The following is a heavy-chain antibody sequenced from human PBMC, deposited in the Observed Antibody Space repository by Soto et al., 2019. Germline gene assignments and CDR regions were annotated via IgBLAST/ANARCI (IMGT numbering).Heavy chain of an antibody. Sequence: AGGSLRLSCAASGFTVSGNFMSWVRQAPGKGLEWVSIIYSGDSTYYADSVKGRFTISRDNSKNTLYLQMNSLRAEDTAVYYCASRFSSSWSALDYWGQGTLVTVSS. CDR2: IYSGDST. V-gene: IGHV3-53*01. J-gene: IGHJ4*02. CDR3: ASRFSSSWSALDY. CDR1: GFTVSGNF. D-gene: IGHD6-13*01.